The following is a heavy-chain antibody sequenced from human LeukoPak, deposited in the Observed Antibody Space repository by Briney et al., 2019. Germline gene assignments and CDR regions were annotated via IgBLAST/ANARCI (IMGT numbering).Heavy chain of an antibody. CDR3: AKDFLWVDILTGHNWFDP. Sequence: PGGSLRLSCAAPGFTFSSYGMSWVRQAPGKGLEWVSAISGSGGSTYYADSVKGRFTISRDNSKNTLYLQMNSLRAEDTAVYYCAKDFLWVDILTGHNWFDPWGQGTLVTVSS. J-gene: IGHJ5*02. CDR1: GFTFSSYG. D-gene: IGHD3-9*01. CDR2: ISGSGGST. V-gene: IGHV3-23*01.